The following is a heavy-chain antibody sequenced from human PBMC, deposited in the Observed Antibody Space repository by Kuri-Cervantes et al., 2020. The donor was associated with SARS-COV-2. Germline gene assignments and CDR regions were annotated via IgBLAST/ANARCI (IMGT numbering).Heavy chain of an antibody. D-gene: IGHD3-22*01. CDR2: INHSGST. J-gene: IGHJ6*02. CDR3: ARSYDSSGYYYKPDYYYGMDV. CDR1: GGSFSGYY. V-gene: IGHV4-34*01. Sequence: SQTLSLTCAVYGGSFSGYYWSWIRQPPGKGLEWIGEINHSGSTNYNPSLKSRVTVSVDTSKNQFSLKLSPVTAADTAVYYCARSYDSSGYYYKPDYYYGMDVWGQGTTVTASS.